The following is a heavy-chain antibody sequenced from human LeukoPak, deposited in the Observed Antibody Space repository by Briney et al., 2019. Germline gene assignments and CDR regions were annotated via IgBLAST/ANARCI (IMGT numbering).Heavy chain of an antibody. J-gene: IGHJ6*03. CDR3: ARSIIDVRGVIRRYYYYMDV. CDR2: SFTSGST. V-gene: IGHV4-61*02. D-gene: IGHD3-10*02. Sequence: PSEALSLTCTVPGGSISSGRYYWSWIRQPAGKGLEWIGRSFTSGSTNYNPSLKSRATISVDTSKSQFSLELSSVTAADTAVYYCARSIIDVRGVIRRYYYYMDVWGKGTTVTISS. CDR1: GGSISSGRYY.